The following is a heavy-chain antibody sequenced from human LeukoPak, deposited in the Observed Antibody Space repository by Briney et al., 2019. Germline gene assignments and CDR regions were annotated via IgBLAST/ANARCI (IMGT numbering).Heavy chain of an antibody. CDR3: ARHPHGYSGYDSPRAYYYYGMDV. J-gene: IGHJ6*02. D-gene: IGHD5-12*01. Sequence: KVGESLKISCKGSGYSFTSYWIGWVRQMPGKGLEWMGIIYPGDSDTRYSPSFQGQVTISADKSISTAYLQWSSLKASDTAMYYCARHPHGYSGYDSPRAYYYYGMDVWGQGTTVTVSS. V-gene: IGHV5-51*01. CDR1: GYSFTSYW. CDR2: IYPGDSDT.